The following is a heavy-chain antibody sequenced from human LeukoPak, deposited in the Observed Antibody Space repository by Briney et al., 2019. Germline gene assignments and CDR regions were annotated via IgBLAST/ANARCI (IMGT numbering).Heavy chain of an antibody. CDR3: ARDGGLQSHFDY. V-gene: IGHV4-59*01. CDR1: GDSFNEYY. D-gene: IGHD5-24*01. J-gene: IGHJ4*02. Sequence: SETLSLTCSVFGDSFNEYYWNWVRQPPGKGLQWIGYIYHNGNSNYNPSLKGRLTISVDTAKNQFSLKLTSVTAADTAIYYCARDGGLQSHFDYWGQGALVTVSS. CDR2: IYHNGNS.